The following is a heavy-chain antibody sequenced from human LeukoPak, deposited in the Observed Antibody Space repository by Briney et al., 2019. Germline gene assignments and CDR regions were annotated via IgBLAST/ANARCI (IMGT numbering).Heavy chain of an antibody. J-gene: IGHJ4*02. CDR1: GFTFSSYA. V-gene: IGHV3-21*01. D-gene: IGHD6-19*01. CDR3: AIWPSSGWTGTDY. Sequence: GGSLRLSCAASGFTFSSYAMHWVRQAPGEGLEWVSSISSSSSYIYYADSVKGRFTISRDNAKNSLYLQMNSLRAEDTAVYYCAIWPSSGWTGTDYWGQGTLVTVSS. CDR2: ISSSSSYI.